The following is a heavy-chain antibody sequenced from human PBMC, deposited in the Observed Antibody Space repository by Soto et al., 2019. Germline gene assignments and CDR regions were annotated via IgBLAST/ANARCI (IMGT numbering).Heavy chain of an antibody. CDR3: ARSGGGYDLGDY. J-gene: IGHJ4*02. V-gene: IGHV1-2*04. CDR2: INPNSGGA. Sequence: QVQLVQSGAEVKKPGASVKVSCKASGYTFIGYYIHWVRQAPGQGLEWMGWINPNSGGAKYSQKFQAWVTMTSETSISTAYMELSRLKSDDTAVYYCARSGGGYDLGDYWVQGTLVTVSS. D-gene: IGHD5-12*01. CDR1: GYTFIGYY.